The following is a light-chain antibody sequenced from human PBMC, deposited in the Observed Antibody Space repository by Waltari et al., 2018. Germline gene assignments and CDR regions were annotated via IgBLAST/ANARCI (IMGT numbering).Light chain of an antibody. Sequence: QSALTQPASVSGSPGQSLTISCTGTSSDVGGYNYVSWYQQHPGKAPKLMIYEVSNRPSGVSNRFSGSKSGNTASLTISGLQAEDEADYYCSSYTSSSIPWVFGGGTKLTVL. CDR2: EVS. J-gene: IGLJ3*02. CDR3: SSYTSSSIPWV. CDR1: SSDVGGYNY. V-gene: IGLV2-14*01.